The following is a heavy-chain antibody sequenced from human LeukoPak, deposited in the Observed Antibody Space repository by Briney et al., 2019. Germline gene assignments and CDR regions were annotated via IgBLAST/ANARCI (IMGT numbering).Heavy chain of an antibody. J-gene: IGHJ4*02. CDR2: ISYEGSNK. CDR3: ARGQTYSYDSSGYDLIDY. V-gene: IGHV3-30*04. Sequence: GGSLRLSCAASGFTFSSYAMHGVRQAPGRGLEGVAVISYEGSNKYYADSVKGRFTISRDNSKNTLYLQMNSLRAEDTAVYYCARGQTYSYDSSGYDLIDYWGQGTLVTVSS. CDR1: GFTFSSYA. D-gene: IGHD3-22*01.